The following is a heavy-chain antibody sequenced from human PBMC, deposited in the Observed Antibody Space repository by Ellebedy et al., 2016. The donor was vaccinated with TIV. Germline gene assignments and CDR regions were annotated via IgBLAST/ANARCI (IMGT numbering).Heavy chain of an antibody. Sequence: GGSLRLXCAASGFTFSSYGMIWVRQALGKGLEWVANFKEDGTDKNYVESVRGRFTISRDNAKNSLYLHMNNLSAEDTAVYYCAKDRGWNLVDYWGQGTLVTVST. D-gene: IGHD1-1*01. CDR1: GFTFSSYG. CDR2: FKEDGTDK. CDR3: AKDRGWNLVDY. V-gene: IGHV3-7*01. J-gene: IGHJ4*02.